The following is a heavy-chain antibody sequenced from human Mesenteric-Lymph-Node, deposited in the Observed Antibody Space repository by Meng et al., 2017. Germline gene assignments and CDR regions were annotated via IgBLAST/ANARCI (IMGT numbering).Heavy chain of an antibody. J-gene: IGHJ4*02. D-gene: IGHD6-13*01. CDR3: ARGQTAPGYFDY. CDR2: ISKSSSYT. CDR1: GFTFNTYS. V-gene: IGHV3-21*04. Sequence: EGSVVENGGGLVQPGGSLRLSCAASGFTFNTYSMNWVRQAPGKRPEWVSSISKSSSYTYYADSVKGRFTVSRDNAKNSLYLQMNNLRAEDTAVYYCARGQTAPGYFDYWGQGTLVTVSS.